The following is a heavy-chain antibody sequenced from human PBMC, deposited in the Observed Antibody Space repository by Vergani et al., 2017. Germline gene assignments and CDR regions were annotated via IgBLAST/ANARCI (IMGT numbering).Heavy chain of an antibody. Sequence: EVQLLESGGGLAQPGGSLRLSCAASGFTFRNYAMTWVRQAPGKGLEWVSTLSASDRRTHYADSVKGRFTISRDNSKNTLFLHMNSLRPEDTAVYYCARRTYDSSGLAFDIWGQGTMVTVSS. CDR2: LSASDRRT. V-gene: IGHV3-23*01. J-gene: IGHJ3*02. D-gene: IGHD3-22*01. CDR3: ARRTYDSSGLAFDI. CDR1: GFTFRNYA.